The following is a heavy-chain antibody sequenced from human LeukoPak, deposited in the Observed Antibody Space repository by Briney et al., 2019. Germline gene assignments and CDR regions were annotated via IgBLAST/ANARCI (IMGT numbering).Heavy chain of an antibody. J-gene: IGHJ3*01. CDR3: VREIGAPGSFDF. Sequence: GGSLRLSCAASGFTFSSYAMSWVRQAPGKGLAWVSRISRDGTITNYADSVKGRFTISRDNAKNTLYLQMNSLRAEDTAVFYCVREIGAPGSFDFWGPGTMVAVSS. D-gene: IGHD6-13*01. CDR2: ISRDGTIT. CDR1: GFTFSSYA. V-gene: IGHV3-74*01.